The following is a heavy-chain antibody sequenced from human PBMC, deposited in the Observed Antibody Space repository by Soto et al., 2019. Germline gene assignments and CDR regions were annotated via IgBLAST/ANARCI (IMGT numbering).Heavy chain of an antibody. CDR3: ARNQPHSYYDFWSGYYKYYYMDV. V-gene: IGHV1-46*03. Sequence: ASVKVSCKASGYTFTSYYMHWVRQAPGQGLEWMGIINPSGGSTSYAQKFQGRVTMTRDTSTSTVYMELSSLRSEEKAVYYCARNQPHSYYDFWSGYYKYYYMDVWGKGTTVTVSS. CDR1: GYTFTSYY. J-gene: IGHJ6*03. CDR2: INPSGGST. D-gene: IGHD3-3*01.